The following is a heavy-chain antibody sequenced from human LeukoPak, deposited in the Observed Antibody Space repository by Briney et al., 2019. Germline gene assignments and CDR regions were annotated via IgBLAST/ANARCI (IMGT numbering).Heavy chain of an antibody. V-gene: IGHV3-48*04. D-gene: IGHD1-7*01. J-gene: IGHJ4*02. CDR3: ARANNWNYPYYFDY. CDR1: GFTFSSYG. CDR2: ISSSATTV. Sequence: PGGSLRLSCAASGFTFSSYGMHWIRQAPGKGLEWISYISSSATTVYYADSVKGRFIISRDNAENSLYLQMNSLRAEDTAVYYCARANNWNYPYYFDYWGQGTLVTVSS.